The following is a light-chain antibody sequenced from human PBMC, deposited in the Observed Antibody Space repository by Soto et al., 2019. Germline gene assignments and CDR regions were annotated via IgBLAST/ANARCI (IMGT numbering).Light chain of an antibody. CDR3: QSYDSSLSGSYV. Sequence: QAVVTQPPSVSGAPGQRVTISCTGSSSNIGAGYDVHWYQQLPGTAPKLLIYGNSNRPSGVPDRFSGSKSGTSASLAITGLQAEDEADYYCQSYDSSLSGSYVFGTGTKVNVL. CDR1: SSNIGAGYD. J-gene: IGLJ1*01. CDR2: GNS. V-gene: IGLV1-40*01.